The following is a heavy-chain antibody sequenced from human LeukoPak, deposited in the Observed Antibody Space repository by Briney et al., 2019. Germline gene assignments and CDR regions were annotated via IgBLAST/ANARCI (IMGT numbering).Heavy chain of an antibody. CDR2: IYYSGST. J-gene: IGHJ5*02. V-gene: IGHV4-59*01. D-gene: IGHD2-2*01. CDR1: GGSFSSYY. Sequence: SETLSLTCAVYGGSFSSYYWSWIRQPPGKGLEWIGYIYYSGSTNYNPSLKSRVTISVDTSKNQFSLKLNSVSAADTAVYYCARLTVPLRFDPWGQGTLVTVSS. CDR3: ARLTVPLRFDP.